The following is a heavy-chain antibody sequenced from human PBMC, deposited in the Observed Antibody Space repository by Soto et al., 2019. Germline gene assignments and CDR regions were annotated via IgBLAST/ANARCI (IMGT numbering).Heavy chain of an antibody. CDR3: AKGEPHSGSYFSPEHYFDY. Sequence: QVQLVESGGGVVQPGRSLRLSCAASGFTFSSYVMHWVRQAPGKGLEWVAGISYDGINKYHADSVKGRFTISRDNSKNTLNLQMNSLRTEDTAVYYCAKGEPHSGSYFSPEHYFDYWGQGTLVTVSS. D-gene: IGHD1-26*01. J-gene: IGHJ4*02. CDR1: GFTFSSYV. V-gene: IGHV3-30*18. CDR2: ISYDGINK.